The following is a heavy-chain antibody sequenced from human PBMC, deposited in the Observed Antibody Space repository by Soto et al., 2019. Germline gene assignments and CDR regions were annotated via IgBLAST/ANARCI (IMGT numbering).Heavy chain of an antibody. CDR2: IIPIFGTA. CDR1: GGTFSSYA. Sequence: GASVKVSCKASGGTFSSYAISWVRQAPGQGLEWMGGIIPIFGTANYAQKVQGRVMITGVDSTSTAYLELSCLRSEVTVVYYCSRTSVGATLYYYGMDVWGQGSTVTVSS. J-gene: IGHJ6*02. D-gene: IGHD1-26*01. V-gene: IGHV1-69*13. CDR3: SRTSVGATLYYYGMDV.